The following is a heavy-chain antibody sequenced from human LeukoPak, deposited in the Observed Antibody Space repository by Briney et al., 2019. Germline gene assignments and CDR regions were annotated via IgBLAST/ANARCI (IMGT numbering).Heavy chain of an antibody. V-gene: IGHV1-18*01. J-gene: IGHJ4*02. D-gene: IGHD6-13*01. Sequence: GASVKVSRKASGYAFTSYGISWVRQAPGQGLEWMGWISAYNGNTNYAQKLQGRVTMTTDTSTSTAYMELRSLRSDDTAVYYCARDQYSSSWLYYFDYWGQGTLVTVSS. CDR1: GYAFTSYG. CDR2: ISAYNGNT. CDR3: ARDQYSSSWLYYFDY.